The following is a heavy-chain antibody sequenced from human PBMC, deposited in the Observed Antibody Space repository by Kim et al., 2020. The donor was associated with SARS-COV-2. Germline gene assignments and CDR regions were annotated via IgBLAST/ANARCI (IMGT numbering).Heavy chain of an antibody. D-gene: IGHD3-9*01. V-gene: IGHV5-51*01. Sequence: GESLKISCKGSGYSFTSYWIGWVRQMPGKVLEWMGIIYPGDSDTRYSPFFQGQVTISADKSISTANLQWSSLKASDTAMYYCAREGGLLTGYKAYYYYGMDVWGQGTTVNVSS. J-gene: IGHJ6*02. CDR3: AREGGLLTGYKAYYYYGMDV. CDR1: GYSFTSYW. CDR2: IYPGDSDT.